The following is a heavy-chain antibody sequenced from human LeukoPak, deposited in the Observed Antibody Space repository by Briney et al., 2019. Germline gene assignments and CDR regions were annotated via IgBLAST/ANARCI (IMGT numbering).Heavy chain of an antibody. J-gene: IGHJ3*02. V-gene: IGHV4-31*03. CDR3: ATSATLRESAFDI. CDR2: IYYSGST. D-gene: IGHD1-26*01. CDR1: GGSISSGGYY. Sequence: SQTLSLTCTVSGGSISSGGYYWSWIRQHPGKGLEWNGYIYYSGSTYYNPSLKSRVTISVDTSKNQFSLKLSSVTAADTAGYYCATSATLRESAFDIWGQGTMVTVSS.